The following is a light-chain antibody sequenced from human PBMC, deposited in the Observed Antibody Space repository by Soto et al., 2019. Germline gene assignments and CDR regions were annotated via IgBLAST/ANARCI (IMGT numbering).Light chain of an antibody. CDR3: QQYHNWPPVT. CDR2: GAS. J-gene: IGKJ1*01. Sequence: EVLMTQSPATLSVSPGERATLSCRASQSVSTNLAWYQMKPGQAPRLLIYGASSRATDIPARFSGSGSGTELTLTISSLQSEDFAVYFCQQYHNWPPVTFGQGTKVLI. CDR1: QSVSTN. V-gene: IGKV3-15*01.